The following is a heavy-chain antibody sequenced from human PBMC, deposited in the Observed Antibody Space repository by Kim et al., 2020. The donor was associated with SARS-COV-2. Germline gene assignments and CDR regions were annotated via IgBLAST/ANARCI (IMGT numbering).Heavy chain of an antibody. CDR3: AKERDFWRYYYYYGMDV. J-gene: IGHJ6*02. Sequence: KGRFTISRDNAKNPLYLQMNSLRAEDTSLYYCAKERDFWRYYYYYGMDVWGQGTTVTVSS. D-gene: IGHD3-3*01. V-gene: IGHV3-9*01.